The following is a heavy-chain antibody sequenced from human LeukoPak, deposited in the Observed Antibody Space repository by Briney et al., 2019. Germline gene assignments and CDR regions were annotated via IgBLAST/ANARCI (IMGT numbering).Heavy chain of an antibody. Sequence: SQTLSLTCAISGDSVSSNSVAWNWIRQSPSRGLEWLGRTYYRSKWYNDYAVSVKSRITINPDTSKNQFSLQLNSVTPEDTAVCFCAREEVKSAWYNYWGQGTLVTVSS. CDR3: AREEVKSAWYNY. CDR2: TYYRSKWYN. V-gene: IGHV6-1*01. J-gene: IGHJ4*02. D-gene: IGHD6-19*01. CDR1: GDSVSSNSVA.